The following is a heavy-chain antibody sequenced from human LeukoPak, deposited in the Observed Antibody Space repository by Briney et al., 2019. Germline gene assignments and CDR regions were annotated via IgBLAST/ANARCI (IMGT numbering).Heavy chain of an antibody. CDR2: ISSGSSFT. CDR3: ASLWPTDC. Sequence: KSGGSLRLSCEASGFTFSTSTMNWVSQAPGKGLEWVSSISSGSSFTYYTDSVRGRFTISRDNAKNSVYLQMSSLRAEDTAVYYCASLWPTDCWGQGTLVTVSS. CDR1: GFTFSTST. J-gene: IGHJ4*02. V-gene: IGHV3-21*01. D-gene: IGHD2-21*01.